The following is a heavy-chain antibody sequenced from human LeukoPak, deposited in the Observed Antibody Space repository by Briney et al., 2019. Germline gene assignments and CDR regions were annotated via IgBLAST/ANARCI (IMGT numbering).Heavy chain of an antibody. CDR1: GGSVSSGTYY. CDR2: IYHSGST. D-gene: IGHD3-3*01. Sequence: PSETLPLTCTVSGGSVSSGTYYWNWIRQPPGKGLEWIGYIYHSGSTNYNPSLKSRATISVDTSKNQFSLKLSYVTAADTAVYYCASSYYDFWSGHYYFDYWGQGTLVTVSS. J-gene: IGHJ4*02. CDR3: ASSYYDFWSGHYYFDY. V-gene: IGHV4-61*01.